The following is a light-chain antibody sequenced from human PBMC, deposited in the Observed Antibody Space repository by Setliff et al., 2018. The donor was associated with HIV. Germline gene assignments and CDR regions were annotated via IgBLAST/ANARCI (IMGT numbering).Light chain of an antibody. CDR1: SSDVGSYNF. CDR2: QVN. Sequence: SSDVGSYNFVSWYQQHPGKAPKLMIYQVNKRPSGVSNRFSGSKSGNTASLTISGLQAEDETDYYCCSYAGTNTYVFGTGTKVTVL. CDR3: CSYAGTNTYV. V-gene: IGLV2-23*02. J-gene: IGLJ1*01.